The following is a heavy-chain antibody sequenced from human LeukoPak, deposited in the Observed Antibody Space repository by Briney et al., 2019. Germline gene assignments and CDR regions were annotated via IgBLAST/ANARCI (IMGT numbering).Heavy chain of an antibody. CDR1: GGTFSSCA. CDR3: AKKKTPPFQNTYYYDSSGYYAFDI. Sequence: ASVKVSCKASGGTFSSCAISWVRQAPGQGLEWMGGIIPIFGTANYAQKFQGRVTITADESTSTAYMELSSLRSEDTAVYYCAKKKTPPFQNTYYYDSSGYYAFDIWGQGTMVTVSS. CDR2: IIPIFGTA. J-gene: IGHJ3*02. D-gene: IGHD3-22*01. V-gene: IGHV1-69*13.